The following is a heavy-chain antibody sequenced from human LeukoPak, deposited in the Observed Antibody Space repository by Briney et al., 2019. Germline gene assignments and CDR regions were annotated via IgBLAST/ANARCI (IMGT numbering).Heavy chain of an antibody. J-gene: IGHJ3*02. V-gene: IGHV3-11*05. CDR3: AREVGSSRAFDI. D-gene: IGHD2-15*01. Sequence: GGPLRLSCAGSGFRFSDFYMAWMRQTPGKGLQRVSFFDRGRDGKGHADSVKGRFTISRDTDKNSLSLLMSSLTGEDTAVYYCAREVGSSRAFDIWGQGTMVTVSS. CDR1: GFRFSDFY. CDR2: FDRGRDGK.